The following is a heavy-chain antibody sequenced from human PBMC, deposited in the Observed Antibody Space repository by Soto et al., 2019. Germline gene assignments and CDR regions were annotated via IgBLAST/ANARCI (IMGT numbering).Heavy chain of an antibody. Sequence: QEQLVESGGGVVQPGRSLRLSCSASGFIFSNYGILWVRQAPGKGLEWVASISYDGSNKYYADSVKGRFTISKDNSKNMVYLQMNSPRAEDTAVYYCAKWCYSGYGLDVWGQGTTVTVSS. CDR2: ISYDGSNK. V-gene: IGHV3-30*18. CDR3: AKWCYSGYGLDV. D-gene: IGHD1-26*01. CDR1: GFIFSNYG. J-gene: IGHJ6*02.